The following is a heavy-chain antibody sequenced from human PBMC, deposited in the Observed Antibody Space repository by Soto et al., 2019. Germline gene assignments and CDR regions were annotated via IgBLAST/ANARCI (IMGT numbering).Heavy chain of an antibody. J-gene: IGHJ3*02. V-gene: IGHV3-23*01. CDR3: ARRAFGSSRSFDI. D-gene: IGHD6-6*01. CDR2: ISDGGDLT. CDR1: GFAFSSHP. Sequence: LRLSCTGSGFAFSSHPMSWVRQAPERGLEWVSGISDGGDLTYNADSVRGRFTISRDNSKNTLFLQMNSLRVEDTAVYYCARRAFGSSRSFDIWGQGTMVTVSS.